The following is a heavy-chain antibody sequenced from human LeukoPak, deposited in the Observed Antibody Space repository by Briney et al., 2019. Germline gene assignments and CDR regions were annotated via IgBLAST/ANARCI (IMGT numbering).Heavy chain of an antibody. Sequence: SGGSLRLSCAASGFTFSSYAMSWVRQAPGKGLEWVSAISGSGGSTYYADSVKGRFTISRDNSKNTLYLQMNSLRAEDTAVYYCAKDSFGESSSLPDYWGQGTLVTVSS. CDR2: ISGSGGST. D-gene: IGHD6-13*01. V-gene: IGHV3-23*01. J-gene: IGHJ4*02. CDR1: GFTFSSYA. CDR3: AKDSFGESSSLPDY.